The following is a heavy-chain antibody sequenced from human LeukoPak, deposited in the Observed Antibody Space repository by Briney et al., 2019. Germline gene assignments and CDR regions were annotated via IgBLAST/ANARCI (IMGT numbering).Heavy chain of an antibody. Sequence: GGSLRLSCAASGFTFSGSAIYWVRQASGKGLEWVGRIRGKPNNYATAYAASVKGRFTISRDESKNTAYLQMNSLTVEDTAVYYCTRWPKDGTPFDYWGQGTLVTVSS. CDR2: IRGKPNNYAT. D-gene: IGHD1-1*01. CDR3: TRWPKDGTPFDY. J-gene: IGHJ4*02. V-gene: IGHV3-73*01. CDR1: GFTFSGSA.